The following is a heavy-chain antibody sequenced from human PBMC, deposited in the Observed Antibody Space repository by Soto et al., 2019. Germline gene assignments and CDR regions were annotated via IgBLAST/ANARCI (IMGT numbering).Heavy chain of an antibody. D-gene: IGHD1-1*01. Sequence: SETLSLTCAVSGASVRSYHWSWIRQAAGKGLEWIGRVQMSGTTNYNPSLKTRVTMSLDTSRNEVSLTMTSVTAADTAVYFCGKASSTMRWFDPWGQGILVTVSS. CDR2: VQMSGTT. V-gene: IGHV4-4*07. CDR1: GASVRSYH. J-gene: IGHJ5*02. CDR3: GKASSTMRWFDP.